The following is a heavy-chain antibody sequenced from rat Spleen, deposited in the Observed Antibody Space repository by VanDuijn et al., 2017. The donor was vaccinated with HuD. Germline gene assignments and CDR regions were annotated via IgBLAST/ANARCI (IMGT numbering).Heavy chain of an antibody. CDR3: SKWGDSGYFDY. V-gene: IGHV5-31*01. CDR2: ISNARGIT. J-gene: IGHJ2*01. CDR1: GFTFNNYW. Sequence: EVQLVESGGGLVQPGRSLKLSCVASGFTFNNYWMTWVRQAPGMGLEWIASISNARGITYYPDSVKGRFTISRDIAKSTLYLQMNSLRSEDTATYYCSKWGDSGYFDYWGQGVMVTVSS. D-gene: IGHD4-3*01.